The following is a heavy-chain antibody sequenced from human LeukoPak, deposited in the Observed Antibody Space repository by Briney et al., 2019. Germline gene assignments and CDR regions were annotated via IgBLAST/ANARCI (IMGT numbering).Heavy chain of an antibody. D-gene: IGHD5-18*01. CDR3: ARHGRGYTYQNWFDP. Sequence: PSETLSLTCTVSGASISRYYWSWIRQPPGKGLEWIGYIYYSGSTNYNPSLKSRVTISVDTSKNQLSLNLSSVTAADTAVYYCARHGRGYTYQNWFDPWGQGTLVTVSS. V-gene: IGHV4-59*08. J-gene: IGHJ5*02. CDR1: GASISRYY. CDR2: IYYSGST.